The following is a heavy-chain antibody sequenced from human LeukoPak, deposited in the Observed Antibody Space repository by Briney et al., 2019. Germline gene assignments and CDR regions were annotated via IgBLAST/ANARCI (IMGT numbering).Heavy chain of an antibody. D-gene: IGHD3-10*01. CDR2: INSDWSST. J-gene: IGHJ3*02. Sequence: QPGRSLRLSCAASGFTFSSHAMSWVRQAPGKGLAWVSRINSDWSSTSYADSVKGRFTISRDNAKSTPYLQMNSLRAEDTAVYYCGGHYYGTGSYYKGQGRDAFDIWGQGTMVTVSS. CDR1: GFTFSSHA. CDR3: GGHYYGTGSYYKGQGRDAFDI. V-gene: IGHV3-74*01.